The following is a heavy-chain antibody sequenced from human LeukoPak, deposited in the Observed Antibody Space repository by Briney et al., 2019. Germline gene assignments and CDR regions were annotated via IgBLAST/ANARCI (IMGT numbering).Heavy chain of an antibody. V-gene: IGHV3-23*01. CDR2: ISDSGHRT. Sequence: GGSLRLSCAASTFSFRNSAMSWVRLAPGKGLEWVSGISDSGHRTDYADSVEGRFTISRDNSKNTLYLQMDSLRAEDTALYYCARKKWEPTSNDAFDIWGQGTMVTVSS. CDR1: TFSFRNSA. J-gene: IGHJ3*02. CDR3: ARKKWEPTSNDAFDI. D-gene: IGHD1-26*01.